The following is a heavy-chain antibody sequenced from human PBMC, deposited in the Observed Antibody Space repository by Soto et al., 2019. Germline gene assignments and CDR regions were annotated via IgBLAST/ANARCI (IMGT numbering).Heavy chain of an antibody. J-gene: IGHJ4*02. V-gene: IGHV3-33*01. Sequence: QVQLVESGGGVVQPGRSLRLSCAASGFIFSGYGMHWVRQAPGKGLEWVAVIWYDGSNENYADSVKGRLTISRDNSKNTLYLQMNSLRAGDTAVYYCTRRFSDGWYSDYWGQGTLVTVSS. CDR2: IWYDGSNE. CDR1: GFIFSGYG. CDR3: TRRFSDGWYSDY. D-gene: IGHD6-19*01.